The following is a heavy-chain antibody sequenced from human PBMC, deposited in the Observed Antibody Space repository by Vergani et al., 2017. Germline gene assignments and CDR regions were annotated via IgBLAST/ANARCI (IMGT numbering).Heavy chain of an antibody. CDR1: GYSFTSYW. Sequence: EAQLVQSGAEVKKPGESLKISCKGSGYSFTSYWIGWVRQMPGKGLEWMGIIYPGDSDTSYSPSFQGQVTSSADKSISTAFMQWRLKASDTAMYYCARRGENGDAFDIWGQGTMVTVSS. CDR2: IYPGDSDT. CDR3: ARRGENGDAFDI. V-gene: IGHV5-51*01. J-gene: IGHJ3*02. D-gene: IGHD2-21*01.